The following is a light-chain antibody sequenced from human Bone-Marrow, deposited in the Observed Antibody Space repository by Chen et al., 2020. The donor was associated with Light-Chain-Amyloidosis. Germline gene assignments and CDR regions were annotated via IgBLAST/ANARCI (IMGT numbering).Light chain of an antibody. CDR2: GNN. V-gene: IGLV1-40*01. J-gene: IGLJ1*01. Sequence: LTQPPSVSGAPGQRVTISCTGSSSNIGACYDVHWYQQLPGTAPKLLIYGNNNRPSGVPDRFSGSKSGTSASLAITGLQAEDEADYYCQAYDSSLSGYVFGTGTKVNVL. CDR3: QAYDSSLSGYV. CDR1: SSNIGACYD.